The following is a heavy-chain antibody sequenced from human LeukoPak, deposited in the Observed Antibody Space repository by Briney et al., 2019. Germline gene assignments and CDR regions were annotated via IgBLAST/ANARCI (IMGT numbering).Heavy chain of an antibody. CDR1: GYTFTSYD. CDR2: MNPNSGNT. CDR3: ARDRDYYGSGSYSSLDP. Sequence: GASVKVSCKASGYTFTSYDINWVRQATGQGLEWMGWMNPNSGNTGYAQKFQGRVTMTRNTSISTAYMELSSLRSEDTAVYYCARDRDYYGSGSYSSLDPWGQGTLVTVSS. D-gene: IGHD3-10*01. J-gene: IGHJ5*02. V-gene: IGHV1-8*01.